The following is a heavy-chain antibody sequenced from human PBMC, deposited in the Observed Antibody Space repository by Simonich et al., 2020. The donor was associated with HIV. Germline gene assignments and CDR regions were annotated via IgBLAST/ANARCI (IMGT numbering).Heavy chain of an antibody. J-gene: IGHJ4*01. CDR1: GGSISSSNYY. V-gene: IGHV4-39*01. Sequence: QVLLQESGPGLVKPSETLSLTCSVSGGSISSSNYYWGCIRQPPGKGLEGIGSSYYSGPTYYNPALQRRVSIPVDTSKNQFSLKRTSVTAADTAVYYCARRGSVSSGSPRYFDSWGHGTLVAVSS. CDR2: SYYSGPT. D-gene: IGHD3-10*01. CDR3: ARRGSVSSGSPRYFDS.